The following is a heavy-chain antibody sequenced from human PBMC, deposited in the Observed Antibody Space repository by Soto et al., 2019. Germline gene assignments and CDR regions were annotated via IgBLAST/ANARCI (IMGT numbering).Heavy chain of an antibody. V-gene: IGHV3-21*01. Sequence: GGSLRLSCAASGFTFSSYSMNWVRQAPGKGLEWVSSISSSSSYIYYADSVKGRFTISRDNAKNSLYLQMNSLRAEDTAVYYCARDKYSGYDSRILYFDYWGQGTLVTVSS. CDR3: ARDKYSGYDSRILYFDY. CDR2: ISSSSSYI. J-gene: IGHJ4*02. D-gene: IGHD5-12*01. CDR1: GFTFSSYS.